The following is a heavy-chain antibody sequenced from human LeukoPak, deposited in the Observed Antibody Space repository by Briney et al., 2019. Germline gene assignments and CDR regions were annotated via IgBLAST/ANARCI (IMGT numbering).Heavy chain of an antibody. CDR1: GFTFSGYW. CDR2: INTDGTSP. Sequence: PGGSLRLSCAASGFTFSGYWMHWVRQAPGKGLEWVSCINTDGTSPTYADSVKGRFTISRDNAKNSLHLQMNSLRAEDTAVYYCARGSSSWYYFDYWGQGTLVTVSS. CDR3: ARGSSSWYYFDY. D-gene: IGHD6-13*01. J-gene: IGHJ4*02. V-gene: IGHV3-74*01.